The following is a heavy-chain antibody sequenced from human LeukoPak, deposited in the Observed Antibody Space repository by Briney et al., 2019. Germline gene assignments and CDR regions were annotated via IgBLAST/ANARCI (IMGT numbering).Heavy chain of an antibody. CDR2: MSGSGGNT. J-gene: IGHJ4*02. V-gene: IGHV3-23*01. D-gene: IGHD1-1*01. CDR1: GFTFSSYV. CDR3: AKESLQRVSHFDY. Sequence: GGSLRLSCAASGFTFSSYVMSWVRQAPGKGLEWVSAMSGSGGNTYYADSIKGRFAISRDNSKNTLYLQMNSLRAEDTAVYYCAKESLQRVSHFDYWGQGTLVTVSS.